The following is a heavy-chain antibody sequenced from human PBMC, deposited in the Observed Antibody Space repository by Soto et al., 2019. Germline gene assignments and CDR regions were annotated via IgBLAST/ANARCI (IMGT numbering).Heavy chain of an antibody. CDR3: AREGDQYYYYMDV. V-gene: IGHV3-66*01. CDR2: LSSGGNA. Sequence: GGSLRLSCAVSGFTINSNYMSWVRQAPGKGLEWVSVLSSGGNAYYADFVKGRFTISRDNSKSTLYLQMNSLRAEDTAVYYCAREGDQYYYYMDVWGKGTTVTVSS. J-gene: IGHJ6*03. CDR1: GFTINSNY.